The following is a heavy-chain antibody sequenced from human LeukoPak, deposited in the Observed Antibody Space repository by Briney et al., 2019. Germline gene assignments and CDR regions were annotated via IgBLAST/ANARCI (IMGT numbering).Heavy chain of an antibody. Sequence: PGGSLRLSCSASGFTFNSYPVHRVRQAPGQGLEYVSGISRNGGSTYYADSVKGRFTISRDNAKNTLYLQMNCLRAEDTAVYYCGRELDWLPTLVYWGEGTLVSVSS. J-gene: IGHJ4*02. CDR2: ISRNGGST. CDR1: GFTFNSYP. V-gene: IGHV3-64*04. D-gene: IGHD3-9*01. CDR3: GRELDWLPTLVY.